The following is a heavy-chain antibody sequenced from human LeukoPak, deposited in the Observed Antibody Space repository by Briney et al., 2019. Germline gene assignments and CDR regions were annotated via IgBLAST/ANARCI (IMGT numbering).Heavy chain of an antibody. CDR3: ARRPLYGDYKYFDY. CDR1: GFSFSRHN. D-gene: IGHD4-17*01. V-gene: IGHV3-21*06. CDR2: ISADSTYL. J-gene: IGHJ4*02. Sequence: GGSLRLSCAASGFSFSRHNFVWVHQAPGKGLEWLSSISADSTYLFYADSVKGRFTISRDDAKSSLYLQMDSLRAGDTALYYCARRPLYGDYKYFDYWGQGTAVTVSS.